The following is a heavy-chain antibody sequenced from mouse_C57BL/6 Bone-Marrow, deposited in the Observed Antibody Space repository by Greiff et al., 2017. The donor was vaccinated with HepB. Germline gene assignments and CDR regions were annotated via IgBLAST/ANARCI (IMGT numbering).Heavy chain of an antibody. V-gene: IGHV1-61*01. CDR2: IYPSDSET. CDR3: ARACITTVVADY. CDR1: GYTFTSYW. D-gene: IGHD1-1*01. Sequence: QVQLQQPGAELVRPGSSVKLSCKASGYTFTSYWMDWVKQRPGQGLEWIGNIYPSDSETHYNQKFKDKATLTVDKSSSTAYMQLSSLTSEDSAVYYCARACITTVVADYWGQGTTLTVSS. J-gene: IGHJ2*01.